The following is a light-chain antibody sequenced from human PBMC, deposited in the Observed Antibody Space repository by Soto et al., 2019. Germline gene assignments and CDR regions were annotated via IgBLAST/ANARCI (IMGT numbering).Light chain of an antibody. CDR1: QSISSW. CDR3: QQYNSYSPT. V-gene: IGKV1-5*01. J-gene: IGKJ4*01. Sequence: DIQMTQSPSTLSASVGDKFTITCRASQSISSWLAWYQQKPGKAPKLMIYDASSLESGVPSRFSGSGSGTECTLTISSLQPDDFATYYCQQYNSYSPTFGGGTKVDI. CDR2: DAS.